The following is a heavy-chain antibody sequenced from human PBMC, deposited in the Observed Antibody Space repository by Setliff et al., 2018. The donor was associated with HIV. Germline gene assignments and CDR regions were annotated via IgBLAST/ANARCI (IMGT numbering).Heavy chain of an antibody. CDR2: IYTSGST. Sequence: PSETLSLTCTVSGGSISSGSYYWNWIRQPAGKGLEWIGRIYTSGSTNYNPSLKSRVTISVDTSKNQFSLKLSSVTAADTAVYYCARAEGDAYNSLPYFDSWGPGTLVTVSS. V-gene: IGHV4-61*02. CDR1: GGSISSGSYY. CDR3: ARAEGDAYNSLPYFDS. J-gene: IGHJ4*02. D-gene: IGHD1-1*01.